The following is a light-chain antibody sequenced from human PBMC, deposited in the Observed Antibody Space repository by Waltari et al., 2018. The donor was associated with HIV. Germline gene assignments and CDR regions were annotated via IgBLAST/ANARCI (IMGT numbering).Light chain of an antibody. CDR3: VTWADRSSGPVV. Sequence: QSVLTQPPSASGTPGQRITISCSGSSSKIGNNYVHWYQHLPGTAPKLLIYRNNQRAAGVPDRFSCSKSCTSASLAISGLRSEDEAYYYCVTWADRSSGPVVFGGGTKVTVL. V-gene: IGLV1-47*01. J-gene: IGLJ2*01. CDR2: RNN. CDR1: SSKIGNNY.